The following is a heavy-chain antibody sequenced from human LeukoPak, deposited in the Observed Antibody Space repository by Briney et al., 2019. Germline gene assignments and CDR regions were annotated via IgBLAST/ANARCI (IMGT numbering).Heavy chain of an antibody. V-gene: IGHV4-59*08. J-gene: IGHJ6*02. CDR1: GGSITTYY. CDR3: ARLNYYFYGTDV. Sequence: SETLSLTCTLPGGSITTYYWSWIRQPPGKGLEWIGYIHYRVTTNYNPSLKGRVTISVDTSKNQFSLNMRSVTASDTAVYYCARLNYYFYGTDVWGQGTSVTVSS. CDR2: IHYRVTT.